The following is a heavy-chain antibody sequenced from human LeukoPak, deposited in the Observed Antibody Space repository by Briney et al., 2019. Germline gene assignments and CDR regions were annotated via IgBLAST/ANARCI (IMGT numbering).Heavy chain of an antibody. J-gene: IGHJ5*02. V-gene: IGHV5-51*01. CDR3: ARQSRDGSKTRGYFFDH. D-gene: IGHD3-10*01. Sequence: GESLLIPCQVSGYIFTHYWIGWVRQMPGKGLESMGIIYPADSDTTYSPSFEGQVAISADKSIDTVYLQWSSLKASDTAMYYCARQSRDGSKTRGYFFDHWGRGASVAVSS. CDR2: IYPADSDT. CDR1: GYIFTHYW.